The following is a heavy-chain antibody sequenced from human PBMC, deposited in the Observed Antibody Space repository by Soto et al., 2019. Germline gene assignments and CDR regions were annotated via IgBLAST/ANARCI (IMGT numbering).Heavy chain of an antibody. CDR3: ARDPNLDYIWGSYRHNWFDP. D-gene: IGHD3-16*02. V-gene: IGHV3-21*01. Sequence: GGSLRLSCAASGFTFSSYSMNWVRQAPGKGLEWVSSISSSSSYIYYADSVKGRFTISRDNAKNSLYLQMNSLRAEDTAVYYCARDPNLDYIWGSYRHNWFDPWGQGTLVTVSS. J-gene: IGHJ5*02. CDR1: GFTFSSYS. CDR2: ISSSSSYI.